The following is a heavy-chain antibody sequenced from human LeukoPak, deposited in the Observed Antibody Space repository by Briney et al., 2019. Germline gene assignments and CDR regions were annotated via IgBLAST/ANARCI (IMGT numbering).Heavy chain of an antibody. CDR1: GGSFSGYY. V-gene: IGHV4-34*01. J-gene: IGHJ4*02. D-gene: IGHD3-10*01. Sequence: PSETLSLTCAVYGGSFSGYYWSWIRQPPGKGLEWIGEINHSGSTNYNPSLKGRVTISVDTSKNQFSLKLSSVTAADTAVYYCARASVLLWFGELLADFDYWGQGTLVTVSS. CDR2: INHSGST. CDR3: ARASVLLWFGELLADFDY.